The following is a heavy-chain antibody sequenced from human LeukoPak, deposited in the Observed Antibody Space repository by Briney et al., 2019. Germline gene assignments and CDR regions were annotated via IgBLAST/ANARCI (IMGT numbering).Heavy chain of an antibody. CDR2: ISSSSSYI. J-gene: IGHJ4*02. D-gene: IGHD1-1*01. V-gene: IGHV3-21*01. CDR1: GFTFSSYS. CDR3: ARATPYNWNEFDY. Sequence: GGSLRLSCAASGFTFSSYSMNWVRQAPGKGLEWVSSISSSSSYIYYADSVKGRFTISRDNAKNSLYLQMNSLRAEDTAVYYCARATPYNWNEFDYWGQGTLVTVPS.